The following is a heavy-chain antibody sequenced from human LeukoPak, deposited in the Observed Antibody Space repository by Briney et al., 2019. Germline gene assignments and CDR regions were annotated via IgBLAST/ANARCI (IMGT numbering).Heavy chain of an antibody. CDR3: ARGWNIVVVPAGAYESYFDY. D-gene: IGHD2-2*01. CDR2: IIPIFGTA. J-gene: IGHJ4*02. V-gene: IGHV1-69*13. CDR1: GGTFSSYA. Sequence: ASVKVSCKASGGTFSSYAISWVRQAPGQGLEWMGGIIPIFGTADYAQKFQGRVTITADESTSTAYMELSSLRPEDTAVYYCARGWNIVVVPAGAYESYFDYWGQGTLVTVSS.